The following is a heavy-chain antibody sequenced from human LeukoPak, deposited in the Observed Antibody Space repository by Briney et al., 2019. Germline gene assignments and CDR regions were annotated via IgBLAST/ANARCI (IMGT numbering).Heavy chain of an antibody. J-gene: IGHJ4*02. CDR2: IYYSGST. CDR1: GGSVSRGSYY. V-gene: IGHV4-61*01. Sequence: SETLSLTCTVSGGSVSRGSYYWSWIRQPPGKGLEWIGYIYYSGSTNYNPSLKSRVTISVDTSKNQFSLKLSSVTAADTAVYYCAREGLYGDYVWSLDYWGQGTLVTVSS. CDR3: AREGLYGDYVWSLDY. D-gene: IGHD4-17*01.